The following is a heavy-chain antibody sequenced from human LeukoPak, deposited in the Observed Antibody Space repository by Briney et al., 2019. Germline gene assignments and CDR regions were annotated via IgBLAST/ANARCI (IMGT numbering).Heavy chain of an antibody. D-gene: IGHD3-22*01. J-gene: IGHJ4*02. CDR3: ARRDHYDSSGYSIDFDY. CDR2: IYYSGST. Sequence: SETLSLTCTVSGGSISSNSYYWGWIRQPPGKGLEWIGSIYYSGSTYYNPSLKSRVTISVDTSKNQFSLKLSSVTAADTAVYYCARRDHYDSSGYSIDFDYWGQGTLVTVSS. V-gene: IGHV4-39*01. CDR1: GGSISSNSYY.